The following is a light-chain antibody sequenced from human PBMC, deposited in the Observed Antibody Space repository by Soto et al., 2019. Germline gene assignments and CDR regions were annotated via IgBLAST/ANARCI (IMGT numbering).Light chain of an antibody. CDR3: QQSYSTPRD. J-gene: IGKJ5*01. CDR2: GAS. Sequence: EIVLTQSPGTLSVSPGERATLSCRASHRVSNYLASYQQRPGQAPRLLIYGASTRATGIPARFSGSASGTDFILTISSLQPEDFATYYCQQSYSTPRDFGQGTRLEIK. CDR1: HRVSNY. V-gene: IGKV3-15*01.